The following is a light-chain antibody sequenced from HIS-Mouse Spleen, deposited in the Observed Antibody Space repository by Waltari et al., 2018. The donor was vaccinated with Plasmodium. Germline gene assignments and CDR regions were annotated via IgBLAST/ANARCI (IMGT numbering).Light chain of an antibody. Sequence: DIQMTQSPSTLSASVGDRDTITCRASQSISSWLAWYQQKPGKAPKLLIYKASSLKSGVPSRFSGIGSGTEFTLTISSLQPDDFATYYCQQYNSYSPWTFGQGTKVEIK. CDR3: QQYNSYSPWT. CDR1: QSISSW. J-gene: IGKJ1*01. CDR2: KAS. V-gene: IGKV1-5*03.